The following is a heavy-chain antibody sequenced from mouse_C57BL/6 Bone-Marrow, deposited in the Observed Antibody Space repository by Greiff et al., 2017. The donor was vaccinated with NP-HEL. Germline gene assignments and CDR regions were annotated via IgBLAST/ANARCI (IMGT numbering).Heavy chain of an antibody. V-gene: IGHV1-81*01. CDR1: GYTFTSYG. CDR3: ARWIYYYGSSYVHYYAMDY. CDR2: IYPRSGNT. J-gene: IGHJ4*01. D-gene: IGHD1-1*01. Sequence: VQLQQSGAELARPGASVKLSCKASGYTFTSYGISWVKQRTGQGLEWIGEIYPRSGNTYYNEQFKGKATLTADKSSSTAYMELRSLTSEDSAVYCCARWIYYYGSSYVHYYAMDYWDQGTSVTVSS.